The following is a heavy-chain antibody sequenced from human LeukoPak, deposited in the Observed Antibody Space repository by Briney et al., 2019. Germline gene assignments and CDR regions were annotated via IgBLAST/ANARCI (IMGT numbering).Heavy chain of an antibody. D-gene: IGHD3-10*01. V-gene: IGHV4-61*02. CDR3: ARGARGYYYYGMDV. CDR2: IYTSGST. J-gene: IGHJ6*02. Sequence: SQTLSLTCTVSGGSISSGGYYWSWIRQHPGKGLEWIGRIYTSGSTNYNPSLKSRVTISVDTSKNQFSLKLSSVTAADTAVYYCARGARGYYYYGMDVWGQGTTVTVSS. CDR1: GGSISSGGYY.